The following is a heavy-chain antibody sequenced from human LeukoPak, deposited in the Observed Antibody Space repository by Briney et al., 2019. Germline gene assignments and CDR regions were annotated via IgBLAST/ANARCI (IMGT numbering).Heavy chain of an antibody. V-gene: IGHV1-18*01. J-gene: IGHJ4*02. D-gene: IGHD1-26*01. Sequence: ASVKVSCKASGYTFTSYGISWVRQAPGQGLEWMGWISAYNSNTNYAQKLQGRVTMTTDTSTSTAYMELRSLRSDDTAVYYCARVLVGATKWDFDYWGQGTLVTVSS. CDR2: ISAYNSNT. CDR3: ARVLVGATKWDFDY. CDR1: GYTFTSYG.